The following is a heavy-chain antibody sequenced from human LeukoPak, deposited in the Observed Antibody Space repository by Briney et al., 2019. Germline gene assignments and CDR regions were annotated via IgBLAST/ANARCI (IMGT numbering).Heavy chain of an antibody. CDR3: ARDSPGYSYGYEADYCYYMDV. D-gene: IGHD5-18*01. J-gene: IGHJ6*03. CDR1: GYTFTSYD. Sequence: GASVKVSCKTSGYTFTSYDINWVRQATGQGLEWMGYMSPNSGNTGYVQKFQGRVTMTRNTSINTAYMELSSLRSEDTALYYCARDSPGYSYGYEADYCYYMDVWGKGTTVTVSS. V-gene: IGHV1-8*01. CDR2: MSPNSGNT.